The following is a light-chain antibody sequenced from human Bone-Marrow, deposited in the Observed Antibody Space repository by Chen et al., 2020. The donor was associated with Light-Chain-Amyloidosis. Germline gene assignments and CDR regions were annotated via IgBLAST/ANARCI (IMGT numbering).Light chain of an antibody. CDR2: GNT. V-gene: IGLV1-40*01. Sequence: QSVLTQPPSVSGAPGQKVTILCTGSSSNIGAGNDVHWYQQLPGTTPKILIIGNTNRLSGVPSRFSGSKSGTSAALVISGLQPDDEADYHCQTYANATHVFGTGTKVIVL. CDR1: SSNIGAGND. CDR3: QTYANATHV. J-gene: IGLJ1*01.